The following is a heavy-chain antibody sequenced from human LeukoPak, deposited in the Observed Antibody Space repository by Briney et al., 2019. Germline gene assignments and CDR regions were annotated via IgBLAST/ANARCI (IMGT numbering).Heavy chain of an antibody. CDR2: ISSSGSTI. D-gene: IGHD3-10*01. J-gene: IGHJ6*02. Sequence: GGSLRLSCAASGFTFSSYEMNWVRQAPGKGLEWVSYISSSGSTIYYADSVKGRFTISRDNVKNSLYLQMNSLRAEDTAVYYCARVAYGSGPEVYYYGMDVWGQGTTVTVSS. CDR3: ARVAYGSGPEVYYYGMDV. CDR1: GFTFSSYE. V-gene: IGHV3-48*03.